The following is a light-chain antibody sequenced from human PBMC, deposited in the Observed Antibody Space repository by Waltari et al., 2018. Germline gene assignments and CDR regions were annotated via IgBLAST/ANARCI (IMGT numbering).Light chain of an antibody. V-gene: IGLV3-1*01. Sequence: SYELTPPPSVSVSPGQTATIPCSGDKLGDKYVCWYQKKPGQSPVVVIYQDNNRPSGIPERFSGSNSGNTATLTISGTQALDEADYYCQAWDSSTVVFGGGTKLTVL. CDR1: KLGDKY. CDR2: QDN. CDR3: QAWDSSTVV. J-gene: IGLJ3*02.